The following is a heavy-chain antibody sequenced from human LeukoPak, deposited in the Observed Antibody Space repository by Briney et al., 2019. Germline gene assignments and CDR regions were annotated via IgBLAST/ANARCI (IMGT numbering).Heavy chain of an antibody. CDR2: INPKSGGT. J-gene: IGHJ5*02. CDR1: GYTFTGYY. Sequence: ASVKVSCKASGYTFTGYYMHWVRQAPGQGLEWMGWINPKSGGTNYAQKFQGRVTMTTDTSMSTAYMELSRLTSDDTAVYYCARGGGRSGFAPGGRETLVTVSS. D-gene: IGHD2-15*01. CDR3: ARGGGRSGFAP. V-gene: IGHV1-2*02.